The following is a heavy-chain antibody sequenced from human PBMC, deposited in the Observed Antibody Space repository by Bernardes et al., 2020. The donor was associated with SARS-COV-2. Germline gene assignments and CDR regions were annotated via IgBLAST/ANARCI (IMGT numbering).Heavy chain of an antibody. V-gene: IGHV2-70*11. Sequence: SGPTLVKPTQTLTLTCTFSGFSLSTSGMCVSWIRQPPGKALEWLARIDWDDDKYYSTSLKTRLTISKDTSKNQVVLTMTNMDPVDTATYYCARILLVVTPGYYYYYGMDVWGQGTTVTVSS. CDR2: IDWDDDK. CDR3: ARILLVVTPGYYYYYGMDV. J-gene: IGHJ6*02. CDR1: GFSLSTSGMC. D-gene: IGHD2-15*01.